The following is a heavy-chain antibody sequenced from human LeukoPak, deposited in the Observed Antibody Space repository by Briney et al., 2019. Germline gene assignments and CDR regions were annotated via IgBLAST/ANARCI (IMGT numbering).Heavy chain of an antibody. Sequence: ASVKVSCKASGYTFTSCGISWVRQAPGQGLEWMGWISAYNGNTNYAQKLQGRVTMTTDTSTSTAYMELSSLRSEDTAVYYCARDYDSSGYGTYYFDYWGQGTLVTVSS. V-gene: IGHV1-18*01. D-gene: IGHD3-22*01. CDR3: ARDYDSSGYGTYYFDY. CDR1: GYTFTSCG. CDR2: ISAYNGNT. J-gene: IGHJ4*02.